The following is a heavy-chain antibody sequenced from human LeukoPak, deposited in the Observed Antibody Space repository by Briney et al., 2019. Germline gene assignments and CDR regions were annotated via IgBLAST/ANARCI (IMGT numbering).Heavy chain of an antibody. V-gene: IGHV6-1*01. D-gene: IGHD1-26*01. CDR1: GDSVSSNSAA. Sequence: QTLSLTCVISGDSVSSNSAAWNWVRQSPSRGLEWLGRTYYRSKWYYHYAVSMKSRITVNPDTSKNQFSLQLNSVTPEDTAVYYCARTRDLGPDYWGQGTLVTVSS. J-gene: IGHJ4*02. CDR3: ARTRDLGPDY. CDR2: TYYRSKWYY.